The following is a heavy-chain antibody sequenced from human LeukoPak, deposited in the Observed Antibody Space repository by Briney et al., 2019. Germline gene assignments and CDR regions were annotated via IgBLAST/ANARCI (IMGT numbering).Heavy chain of an antibody. CDR2: INPSGGGT. V-gene: IGHV1-46*01. CDR1: GYTFTTYY. D-gene: IGHD6-13*01. J-gene: IGHJ4*02. Sequence: ASVQVSCKASGYTFTTYYMHWVRQAPGQGLEWMGIINPSGGGTNYAQTFQGRVTMTRDTSTSTVYMELSSLRSEDTAVYYCARGGLPSSSASPFDYWGQGTLVTVSS. CDR3: ARGGLPSSSASPFDY.